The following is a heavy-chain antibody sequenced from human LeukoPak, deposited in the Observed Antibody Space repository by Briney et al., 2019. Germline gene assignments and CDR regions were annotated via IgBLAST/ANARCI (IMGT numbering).Heavy chain of an antibody. V-gene: IGHV4-59*01. CDR1: GGSITIYY. D-gene: IGHD3-10*01. Sequence: SQTLSLTCTLSGGSITIYYWSWVRQPPGNGLGWIGYIYYSGSTNYNPSLKSRVTISVDTSKNQFSLKLSSVTAADTAVYYCARGVVRGVQDYWGQGTLVTVSS. CDR2: IYYSGST. CDR3: ARGVVRGVQDY. J-gene: IGHJ4*02.